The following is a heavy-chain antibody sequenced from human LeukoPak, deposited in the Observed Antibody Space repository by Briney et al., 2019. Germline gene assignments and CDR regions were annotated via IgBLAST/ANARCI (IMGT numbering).Heavy chain of an antibody. Sequence: PGGSLRLSCAASGFTFSNAWMSWVRQAPGKGLEWVGRIKSKTDGGTTDYAAPVKGRFTISRDDSKNTLYLQMNSLKTEDTAVYYCTTDHTPTMIVVVTDAFDIWGQGTMVTVSS. D-gene: IGHD3-22*01. CDR1: GFTFSNAW. V-gene: IGHV3-15*01. J-gene: IGHJ3*02. CDR2: IKSKTDGGTT. CDR3: TTDHTPTMIVVVTDAFDI.